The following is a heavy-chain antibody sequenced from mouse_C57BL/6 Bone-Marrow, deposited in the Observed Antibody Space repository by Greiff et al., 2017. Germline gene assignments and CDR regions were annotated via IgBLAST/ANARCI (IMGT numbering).Heavy chain of an antibody. CDR3: SRCPLCYYSCY. CDR1: GFTFTDYY. D-gene: IGHD6-1*01. Sequence: DVQLVESGGGLVQPGGSLSLSCAASGFTFTDYYMSWVRQPPGKGLEWLGCIRHKANSYTTEYSASVKGRFTISRDNSQSTLYLQMHYRRAADSATFCCSRCPLCYYSCYWGQGTTLPGSS. CDR2: IRHKANSYTT. J-gene: IGHJ2*01. V-gene: IGHV7-3*01.